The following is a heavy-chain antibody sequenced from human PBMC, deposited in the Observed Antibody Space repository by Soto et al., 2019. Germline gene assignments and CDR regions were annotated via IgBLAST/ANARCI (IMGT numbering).Heavy chain of an antibody. Sequence: TSVKVSCKASGYTFTSYYMHWVRQAPGQGLEWMGIINPSGGSTSYAQKFQGRVTMTRDTSTSTVYMELSGLRSEDTAVYYCARTGVAAAVPLSSDAFDIWGQGTMVTVSS. CDR2: INPSGGST. J-gene: IGHJ3*02. CDR1: GYTFTSYY. V-gene: IGHV1-46*01. D-gene: IGHD6-13*01. CDR3: ARTGVAAAVPLSSDAFDI.